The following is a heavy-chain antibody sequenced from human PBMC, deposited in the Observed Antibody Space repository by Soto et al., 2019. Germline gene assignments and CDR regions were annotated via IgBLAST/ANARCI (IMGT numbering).Heavy chain of an antibody. CDR2: IYHSGST. V-gene: IGHV4-4*02. Sequence: SETLSLTCAVSGGSISSSNWWSWVRQPPGKGLEWIGEIYHSGSTNYNPSLKSRVTISVDKSKNQFSLKLSSVTAADTAVYYCARVLGYSRSYGMDVWGQGTTVTVSS. D-gene: IGHD6-13*01. CDR1: GGSISSSNW. J-gene: IGHJ6*02. CDR3: ARVLGYSRSYGMDV.